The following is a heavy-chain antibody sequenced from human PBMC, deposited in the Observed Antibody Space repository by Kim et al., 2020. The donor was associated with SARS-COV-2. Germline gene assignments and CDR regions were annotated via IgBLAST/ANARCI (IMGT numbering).Heavy chain of an antibody. D-gene: IGHD5-12*01. Sequence: YAQKFQGRCTMTRATSISTAYMELSRLRSDDTAVYYCARVTDIVATALDYWGQGTLVTVSS. V-gene: IGHV1-2*02. CDR3: ARVTDIVATALDY. J-gene: IGHJ4*02.